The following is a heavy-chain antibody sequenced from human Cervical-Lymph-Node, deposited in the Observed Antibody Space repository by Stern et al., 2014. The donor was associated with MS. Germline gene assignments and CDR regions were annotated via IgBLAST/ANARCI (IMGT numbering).Heavy chain of an antibody. CDR1: GFSLTTRGVG. D-gene: IGHD3-10*01. CDR3: PHIGDSHANSHSFDY. J-gene: IGHJ4*02. CDR2: IYWDNDK. V-gene: IGHV2-5*02. Sequence: QITLKESGPTLVRPTQTLTLTCTFSGFSLTTRGVGVGWIRQPPGKPLERLALIYWDNDKTYNPSLQSRLSITKDTSNNQVVLVMATMDLVDPATYFCPHIGDSHANSHSFDYGAREPWSPSPQ.